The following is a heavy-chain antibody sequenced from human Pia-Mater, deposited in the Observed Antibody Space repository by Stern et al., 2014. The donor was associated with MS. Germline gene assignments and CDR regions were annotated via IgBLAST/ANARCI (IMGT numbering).Heavy chain of an antibody. V-gene: IGHV3-11*01. J-gene: IGHJ4*02. CDR2: IGTRGTTI. Sequence: VQLVESGGGLVKPGGSLRLSCAASGFSFSDYYMSWIRQAPGKGLEWVSYIGTRGTTIDYTDSVEGRFPISRDNAKNSLYLQMNSLRAEDTAVYYWARGGKSTFSYWGQGTLVTVSS. D-gene: IGHD2-2*01. CDR1: GFSFSDYY. CDR3: ARGGKSTFSY.